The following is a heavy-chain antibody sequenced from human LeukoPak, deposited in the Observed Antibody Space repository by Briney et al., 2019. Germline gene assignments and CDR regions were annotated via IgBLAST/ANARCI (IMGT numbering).Heavy chain of an antibody. J-gene: IGHJ5*02. CDR1: GDSISSGIYY. CDR2: IYLNGNS. Sequence: SQTLSLTCSVSGDSISSGIYYWSGVRQPAGKGLQWIGRIYLNGNSNHNPSLKSRVSLSIDTSRNQFSLNMTSVTAADSGIYYCVREGGAYYENSFDPWGPGTRVTVSS. CDR3: VREGGAYYENSFDP. D-gene: IGHD3-22*01. V-gene: IGHV4-61*02.